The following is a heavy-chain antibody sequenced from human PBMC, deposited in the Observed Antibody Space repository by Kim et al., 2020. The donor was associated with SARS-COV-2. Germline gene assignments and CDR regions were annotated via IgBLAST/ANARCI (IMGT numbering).Heavy chain of an antibody. CDR3: AKDSALGNYYGSGSYSKYFDY. J-gene: IGHJ4*02. V-gene: IGHV3-23*01. CDR1: GFTFSSYA. D-gene: IGHD3-10*01. Sequence: GGSLRLSCAASGFTFSSYAMSWVRQAPGKGLEWVSAISGSGGSTYYADSVKGRFTISRDNSKNTLYLQMNSLRAEDTAVYYCAKDSALGNYYGSGSYSKYFDYWGQGALVTVSS. CDR2: ISGSGGST.